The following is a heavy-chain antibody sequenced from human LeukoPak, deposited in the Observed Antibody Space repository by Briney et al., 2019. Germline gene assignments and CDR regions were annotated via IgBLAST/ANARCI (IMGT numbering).Heavy chain of an antibody. CDR3: ATDYDSSGYDY. CDR1: GFTFSSYA. Sequence: PGRSLRLSCAASGFTFSSYAMHWVRQAPGKGLEWVAVISYDGSNKYYADSVKGRFTISRDNSKNTLYLQMNSLGAEDTAVYYCATDYDSSGYDYWGQGTLVTVSS. CDR2: ISYDGSNK. D-gene: IGHD3-22*01. J-gene: IGHJ4*02. V-gene: IGHV3-30*04.